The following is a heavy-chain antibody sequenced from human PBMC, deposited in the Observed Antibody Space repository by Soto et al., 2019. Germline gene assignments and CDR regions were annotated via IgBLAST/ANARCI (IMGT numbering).Heavy chain of an antibody. D-gene: IGHD3-10*01. J-gene: IGHJ4*02. Sequence: PGGSLRLSCVASGFTFENYGMTWVRQAPGKGLEWIPSMSGSGGSTYYADSVKGRFTISRHNSESTLYLQMNSLRVEDTAIYYCAKDRESYYHPESFDSWGQGTLVTVSS. CDR3: AKDRESYYHPESFDS. CDR2: MSGSGGST. CDR1: GFTFENYG. V-gene: IGHV3-23*01.